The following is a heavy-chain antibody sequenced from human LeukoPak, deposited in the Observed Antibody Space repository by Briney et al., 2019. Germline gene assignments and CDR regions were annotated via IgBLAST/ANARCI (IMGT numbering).Heavy chain of an antibody. V-gene: IGHV1-2*02. Sequence: ASVKVSCKASGYTFTGYYMHWVRQAPGQGLEWMGWINPNSGGTNYAQKFQGRVTKTRDTSISTAYMELSRLRSDDTAVYYCARDHADYDFWSGYLHFDYWGQGTLVTVSS. CDR3: ARDHADYDFWSGYLHFDY. D-gene: IGHD3-3*01. J-gene: IGHJ4*02. CDR2: INPNSGGT. CDR1: GYTFTGYY.